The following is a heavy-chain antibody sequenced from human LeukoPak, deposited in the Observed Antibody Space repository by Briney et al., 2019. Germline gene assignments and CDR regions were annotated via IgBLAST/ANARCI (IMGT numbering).Heavy chain of an antibody. CDR2: IGSSSSYI. Sequence: GGCLRLSCAASVFTFSSYSIKWVRQAPWKGLEWVSSIGSSSSYIYYADSVKGRFTISRDDAKNSLYLQMNSLRAEDTAVYYCARAPLSGNSYSGSYYSDYWGQGTLVTVSS. D-gene: IGHD1-26*01. CDR1: VFTFSSYS. CDR3: ARAPLSGNSYSGSYYSDY. J-gene: IGHJ4*02. V-gene: IGHV3-21*01.